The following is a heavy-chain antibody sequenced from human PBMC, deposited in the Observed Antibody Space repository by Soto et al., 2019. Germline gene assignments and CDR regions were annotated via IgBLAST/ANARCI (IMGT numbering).Heavy chain of an antibody. Sequence: QVQLVESGGGVVQPGRSLRLSCAASGFTFSSYAMHWVRQAPGKGLEWVAVISYDGSNKYYADSVKGRFTISRDNSKNTLELQMNSLRAEDTAVYYCARDIVATISNYYYYYGMDVWGQGTTVTVSS. D-gene: IGHD5-12*01. CDR1: GFTFSSYA. CDR2: ISYDGSNK. CDR3: ARDIVATISNYYYYYGMDV. J-gene: IGHJ6*02. V-gene: IGHV3-30-3*01.